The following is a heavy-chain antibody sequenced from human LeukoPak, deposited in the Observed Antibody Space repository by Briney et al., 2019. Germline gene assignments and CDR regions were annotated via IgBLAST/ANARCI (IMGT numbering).Heavy chain of an antibody. Sequence: SETLSLTCIVSGGSISGYYWSWIRQPAGKGLEWIGRIYTSGSTNYNPSLKSRVTMSVDTSRNQFSLKLSSVTAADTAVYYCARDHSDYDFWSGYYYFDYWGQGTLVTVSS. D-gene: IGHD3-3*01. V-gene: IGHV4-4*07. CDR3: ARDHSDYDFWSGYYYFDY. CDR1: GGSISGYY. CDR2: IYTSGST. J-gene: IGHJ4*02.